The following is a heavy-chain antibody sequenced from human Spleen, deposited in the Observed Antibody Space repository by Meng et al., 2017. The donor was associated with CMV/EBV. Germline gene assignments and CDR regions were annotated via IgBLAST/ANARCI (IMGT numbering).Heavy chain of an antibody. CDR1: GFTFSSYA. Sequence: CAASGFTFSSYAMHWGRQAPGKGLEWVAVISYDGSNKYYADSVKGRFTISRDNSKNTLYLQMNSLRAEDTAVYYCARDQGEAGAVQDWGQGTLVTVSS. CDR3: ARDQGEAGAVQD. J-gene: IGHJ4*02. CDR2: ISYDGSNK. V-gene: IGHV3-30*04. D-gene: IGHD3-16*01.